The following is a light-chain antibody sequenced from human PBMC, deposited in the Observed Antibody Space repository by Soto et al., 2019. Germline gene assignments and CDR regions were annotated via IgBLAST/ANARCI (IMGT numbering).Light chain of an antibody. CDR2: NSS. CDR1: SSNIGSST. J-gene: IGLJ1*01. V-gene: IGLV1-44*01. Sequence: QSVLTQPPSASGTPGQRVTFSCSGSSSNIGSSTVNWYQQVPGMAPKLLIYNSSQRPSVVPDRFSGSKSGTSASLAISGLQSEDEADYFCAAWDGSLNAYVFGTGTKVTVL. CDR3: AAWDGSLNAYV.